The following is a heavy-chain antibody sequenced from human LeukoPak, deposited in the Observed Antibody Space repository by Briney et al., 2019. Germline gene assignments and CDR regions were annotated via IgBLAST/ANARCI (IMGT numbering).Heavy chain of an antibody. J-gene: IGHJ3*02. Sequence: PGGSLRLSCAASGFTFSSYWMSWVRQAPGKGLEWVAYLKQDGSEKYFVDSVKGRFTIYRDNAKNSLYLQMDSLGAEDTAVYYCARVARIHGNAFDIWGQGTMVTVSA. CDR2: LKQDGSEK. CDR1: GFTFSSYW. V-gene: IGHV3-7*01. D-gene: IGHD5-12*01. CDR3: ARVARIHGNAFDI.